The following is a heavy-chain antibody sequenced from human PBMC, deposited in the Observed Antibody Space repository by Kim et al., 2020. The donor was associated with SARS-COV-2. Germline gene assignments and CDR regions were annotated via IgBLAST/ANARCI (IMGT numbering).Heavy chain of an antibody. Sequence: WKNDDAGSLKSRIIISPDTSKNQFSLQMNSVIPEDTAVYYCARETGSFDYWGQGPQVTVSS. CDR2: WKN. D-gene: IGHD3-9*01. V-gene: IGHV6-1*01. J-gene: IGHJ4*02. CDR3: ARETGSFDY.